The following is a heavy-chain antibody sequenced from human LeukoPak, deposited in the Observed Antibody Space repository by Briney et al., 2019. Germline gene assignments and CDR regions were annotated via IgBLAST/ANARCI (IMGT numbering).Heavy chain of an antibody. CDR1: GGSISSYY. CDR3: ARDPLYYYDSSSSGHVPQPNWLDP. D-gene: IGHD3-22*01. CDR2: IYYSGST. Sequence: PSETLSLTCTVSGGSISSYYWSWIRQPPGKGLEWIGYIYYSGSTNYNPSLKSRVTISVDTSKNQFSLKLSSVTAADTAMYYCARDPLYYYDSSSSGHVPQPNWLDPWGQGTLVTVSS. J-gene: IGHJ5*02. V-gene: IGHV4-59*01.